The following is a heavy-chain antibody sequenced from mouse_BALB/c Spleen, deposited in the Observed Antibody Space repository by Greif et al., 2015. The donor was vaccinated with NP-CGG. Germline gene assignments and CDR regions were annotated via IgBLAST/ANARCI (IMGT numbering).Heavy chain of an antibody. CDR2: IYPGSGNT. V-gene: IGHV1-77*01. D-gene: IGHD2-10*02. CDR1: GYTFTDYY. J-gene: IGHJ2*01. Sequence: VKLVESGAELARPGASVKLSCKASGYTFTDYYINWVKQRTGQGLEWIGEIYPGSGNTYYNEKFKGKATLTADKSSSPAYMQLSSLTSEDSAVYFCAREYGNYFDYWGQGTTLTVSS. CDR3: AREYGNYFDY.